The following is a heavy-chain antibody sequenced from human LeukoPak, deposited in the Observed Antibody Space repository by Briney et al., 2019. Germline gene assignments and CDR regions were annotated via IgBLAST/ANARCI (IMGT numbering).Heavy chain of an antibody. CDR2: INSDGSST. Sequence: GGSLRLSCAATGFTFNSYWMHWVRQAPGKGLLWVSRINSDGSSTTYADSVKGRFTVSRDNAKNTLYPQMNSLRAEDTAVYYCARERVGDISIDNWGQGTLVTVSS. D-gene: IGHD3-16*01. V-gene: IGHV3-74*01. J-gene: IGHJ4*02. CDR3: ARERVGDISIDN. CDR1: GFTFNSYW.